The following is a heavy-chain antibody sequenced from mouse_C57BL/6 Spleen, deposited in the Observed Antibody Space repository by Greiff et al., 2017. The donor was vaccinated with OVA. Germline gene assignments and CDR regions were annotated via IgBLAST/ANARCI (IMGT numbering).Heavy chain of an antibody. CDR1: GYTFTSYW. Sequence: QVQLKQPGAELVKPGASVKLSCKASGYTFTSYWMHWVKQRPGQGLEWIGMIHPNSGSTNYNEKFKSKATLTVDKSSSTAYMQLSSLTSDDSAVYYCSRGTTQGFYFDYWGQGTTLTVSS. J-gene: IGHJ2*01. CDR2: IHPNSGST. D-gene: IGHD3-2*02. CDR3: SRGTTQGFYFDY. V-gene: IGHV1-64*01.